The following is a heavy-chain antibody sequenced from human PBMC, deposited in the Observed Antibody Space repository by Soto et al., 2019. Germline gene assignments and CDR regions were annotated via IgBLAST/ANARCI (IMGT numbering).Heavy chain of an antibody. Sequence: GRSLRLPCAASGCTFSSSSIHWVRQAPGKGLVWVSHISTDGSTTSYANSVRGRFTISRDNAENTLYLQMNSLRAEDTAVYYCVSAYCSGATCFYWGQGTLVTVSS. J-gene: IGHJ4*02. CDR2: ISTDGSTT. CDR3: VSAYCSGATCFY. V-gene: IGHV3-74*01. D-gene: IGHD2-15*01. CDR1: GCTFSSSS.